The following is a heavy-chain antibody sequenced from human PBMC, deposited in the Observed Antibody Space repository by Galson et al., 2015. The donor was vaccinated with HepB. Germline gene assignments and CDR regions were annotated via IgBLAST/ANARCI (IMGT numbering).Heavy chain of an antibody. CDR1: GFTFSSYS. J-gene: IGHJ4*02. CDR2: ISSSSSYI. Sequence: SLRLSCAASGFTFSSYSMNWVRQAPGKGLEWVSSISSSSSYIYYADSVKGRFTISRDNAKNSLYLQMNSLRAEDTAVYYCARPIKGGLRGAIDYWGQGTLVTVSS. V-gene: IGHV3-21*01. CDR3: ARPIKGGLRGAIDY. D-gene: IGHD4/OR15-4a*01.